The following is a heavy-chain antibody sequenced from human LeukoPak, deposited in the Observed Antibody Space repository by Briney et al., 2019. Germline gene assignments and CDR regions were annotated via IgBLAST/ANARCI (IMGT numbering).Heavy chain of an antibody. CDR2: IWYDGSNK. Sequence: PGGSLRLSCAASGSTFSSYGMHWVRQAPGKGLEWVAVIWYDGSNKYYADSVKGRFTISRDNSKNTLYLQMNSLRAEDTAVYYCARDRVYDSSGYYAYWGQGTLVTVSS. CDR1: GSTFSSYG. J-gene: IGHJ4*02. V-gene: IGHV3-33*01. D-gene: IGHD3-22*01. CDR3: ARDRVYDSSGYYAY.